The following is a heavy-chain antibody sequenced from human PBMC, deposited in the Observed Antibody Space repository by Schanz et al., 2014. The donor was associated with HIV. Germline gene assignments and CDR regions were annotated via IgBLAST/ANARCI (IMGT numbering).Heavy chain of an antibody. J-gene: IGHJ4*02. CDR1: GGTFSSHA. V-gene: IGHV1-2*02. CDR2: INSDNGT. CDR3: ASSRLLWFGELFDN. D-gene: IGHD3-10*01. Sequence: QVQLVQSGAEVKKPGSSVKVSCKASGGTFSSHAISWVRQAPGQGLEWMGWINSDNGTNYAQEFQGRVTMTRDTSIGTAYMELRSLRADDTAVYFCASSRLLWFGELFDNWGQGTLVTVSS.